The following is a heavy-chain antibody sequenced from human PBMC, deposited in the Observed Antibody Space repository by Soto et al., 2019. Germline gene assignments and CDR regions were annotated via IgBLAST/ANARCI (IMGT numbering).Heavy chain of an antibody. Sequence: SQTLSLPCVISGDSVSSKSAAWNWIRQSPSRGLEWLGRTYYRSKWSTDYAVSVKSRITINPDTSKNQFSLQLNSVTPEDTAVYYCTRALSGSYDSWGQGTLVTVSS. CDR1: GDSVSSKSAA. J-gene: IGHJ5*01. D-gene: IGHD1-26*01. V-gene: IGHV6-1*01. CDR3: TRALSGSYDS. CDR2: TYYRSKWST.